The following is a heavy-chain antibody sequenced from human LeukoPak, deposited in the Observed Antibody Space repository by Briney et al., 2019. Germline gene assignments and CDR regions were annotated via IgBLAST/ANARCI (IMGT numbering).Heavy chain of an antibody. Sequence: PGGSLRLSCAASGFTFSSYAMSWVRQAPGKGLEWVSAISGSGGSTYYADSVKGRFTISRDNSKNTLYLQMNSLRAEDTAVYYCAKGVFYDRSSGLDYWGQGTLDTVSS. CDR3: AKGVFYDRSSGLDY. J-gene: IGHJ4*02. CDR1: GFTFSSYA. CDR2: ISGSGGST. V-gene: IGHV3-23*01. D-gene: IGHD3-22*01.